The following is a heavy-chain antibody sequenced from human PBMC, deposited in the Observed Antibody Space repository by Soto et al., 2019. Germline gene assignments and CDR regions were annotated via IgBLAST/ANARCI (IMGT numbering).Heavy chain of an antibody. Sequence: SGPTLVNPTQTLTLTCTFSGFSLSTSGMCVSWIRQPPGKALEWLALIDWDDDKYYSTSLKTRLTISKDTSKNQVVLTMTNMDPVDTATYYCARIPRDYGSIWYYYYGMDVWGQGTTVTVSS. CDR3: ARIPRDYGSIWYYYYGMDV. D-gene: IGHD4-17*01. CDR2: IDWDDDK. J-gene: IGHJ6*02. V-gene: IGHV2-70*01. CDR1: GFSLSTSGMC.